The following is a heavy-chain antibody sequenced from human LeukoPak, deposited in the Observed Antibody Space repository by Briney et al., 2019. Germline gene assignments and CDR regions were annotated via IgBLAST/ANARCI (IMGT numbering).Heavy chain of an antibody. D-gene: IGHD3-9*01. CDR2: IYYSGST. CDR3: ARQNRRGYDILTGYRPADY. Sequence: PSETLSLTCTVSGGSISSSSYYWGWIRQPPGKGLEWIGSIYYSGSTYYNPSLKSRVTISVDTSKNQFSLKLSSVTAADTAVCYCARQNRRGYDILTGYRPADYWGQGTLVTVSS. CDR1: GGSISSSSYY. J-gene: IGHJ4*02. V-gene: IGHV4-39*01.